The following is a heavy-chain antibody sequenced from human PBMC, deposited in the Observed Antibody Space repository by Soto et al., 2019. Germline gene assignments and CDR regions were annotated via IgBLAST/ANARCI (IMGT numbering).Heavy chain of an antibody. CDR3: ARLGGYVSVGYYDLWDS. J-gene: IGHJ4*02. CDR1: DGSMNSDSSY. CDR2: INHSGST. Sequence: QLQLQESGPGLVKPSETLSLTCRVSDGSMNSDSSYWGWIRQPPGKGLEWIGVINHSGSTYHNLSLKGRDTMSVDASSNQFSLKLTSMTAADTAVYYCARLGGYVSVGYYDLWDSWGQGTLVTVSS. D-gene: IGHD3-22*01. V-gene: IGHV4-39*01.